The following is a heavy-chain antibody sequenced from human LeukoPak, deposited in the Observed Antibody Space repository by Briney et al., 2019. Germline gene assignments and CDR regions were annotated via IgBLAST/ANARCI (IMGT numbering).Heavy chain of an antibody. J-gene: IGHJ4*01. D-gene: IGHD1-20*01. CDR3: ARDVNWNYCDY. Sequence: HSGGTLRLSCAASGFTFSSYGMSWVRQAPGKGLEWVSAISGSGGSTYYADSVKGRFTISRDNSKNTLYLQMNSLRAEDTAVYYCARDVNWNYCDYWGHGTLVTVSS. CDR2: ISGSGGST. V-gene: IGHV3-23*01. CDR1: GFTFSSYG.